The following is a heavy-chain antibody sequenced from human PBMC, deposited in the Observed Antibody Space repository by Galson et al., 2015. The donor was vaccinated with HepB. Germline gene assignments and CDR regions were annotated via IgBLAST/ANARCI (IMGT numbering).Heavy chain of an antibody. Sequence: SLRLSCADSGFTFSSYWMSWVRQAPGKGLEWVANINQHGSKKFYVDSMKGRFTISRDNAKNSLYLQMNSLGAEDTAVYYCTRDYQAPLDYYFDYWGQGTLVTVSS. CDR2: INQHGSKK. D-gene: IGHD3/OR15-3a*01. V-gene: IGHV3-7*01. J-gene: IGHJ4*02. CDR3: TRDYQAPLDYYFDY. CDR1: GFTFSSYW.